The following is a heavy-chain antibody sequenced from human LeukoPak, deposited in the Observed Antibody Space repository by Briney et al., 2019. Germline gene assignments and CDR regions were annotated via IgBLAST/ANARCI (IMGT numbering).Heavy chain of an antibody. V-gene: IGHV7-4-1*02. Sequence: GASVKVSCKASGYTFTSYAMNWVRRAPGQGLEWMGWINTNTGNPTYAQGFTGRFVFSLDTSVSTAYLQISSLKAEDTAVYYCARGNFDWLLRMVGAFDIWGQGTMVTVSS. CDR3: ARGNFDWLLRMVGAFDI. CDR1: GYTFTSYA. J-gene: IGHJ3*02. D-gene: IGHD3-9*01. CDR2: INTNTGNP.